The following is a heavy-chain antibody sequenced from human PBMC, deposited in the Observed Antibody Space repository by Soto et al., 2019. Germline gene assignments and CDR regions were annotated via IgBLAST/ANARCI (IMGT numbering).Heavy chain of an antibody. CDR3: ARETDFWSGRRWFDP. V-gene: IGHV4-34*01. D-gene: IGHD3-3*01. Sequence: SETLSLTCAVYGGSFSGYYWSWIRQPPGKGLEWIGEINHSGSTNYNPSLKSRVTISGDTSKNQFSLKLSSVTAADTAVYYCARETDFWSGRRWFDPWGQGTQVTVSS. CDR1: GGSFSGYY. CDR2: INHSGST. J-gene: IGHJ5*02.